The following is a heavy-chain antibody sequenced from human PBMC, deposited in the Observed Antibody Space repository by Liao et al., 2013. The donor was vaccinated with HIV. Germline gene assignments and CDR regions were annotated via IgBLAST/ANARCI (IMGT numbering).Heavy chain of an antibody. V-gene: IGHV4-39*07. CDR3: ARVTILPYYFDY. CDR1: GGSINSSNYS. CDR2: IYYSGTT. Sequence: QLHLQESGPGLVKPSATLSLTCTVSGGSINSSNYSWGWVRQPPGKGLEWIGTIYYSGTTYYNPSLKSRVTIAVDTSKNQFSLRLISVTAADTAVYYCARVTILPYYFDYWGQGTLVTVSS. D-gene: IGHD3-3*01. J-gene: IGHJ4*02.